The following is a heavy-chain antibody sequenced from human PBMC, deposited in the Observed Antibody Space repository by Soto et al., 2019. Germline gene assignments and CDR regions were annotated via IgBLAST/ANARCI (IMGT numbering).Heavy chain of an antibody. CDR2: ISGSGAST. CDR3: AKLGGPTAVAANFDY. Sequence: LRLSCAASGFTFSSYAMSWVRQAPGKGLEWVSVISGSGASTYYADSVKGRFTISRDNSKNTLFLQMNSLRAEDTAVYFCAKLGGPTAVAANFDYWGQGTLVTVSS. D-gene: IGHD6-19*01. CDR1: GFTFSSYA. V-gene: IGHV3-23*01. J-gene: IGHJ4*02.